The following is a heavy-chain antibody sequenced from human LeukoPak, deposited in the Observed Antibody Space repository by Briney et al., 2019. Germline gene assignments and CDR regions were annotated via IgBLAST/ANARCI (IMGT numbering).Heavy chain of an antibody. D-gene: IGHD5/OR15-5a*01. V-gene: IGHV3-23*01. CDR2: ISRSGGST. J-gene: IGHJ4*02. CDR3: GNEAVDSVALAY. Sequence: GGSLRHSCAASGFTFSSYDMTWVRQAPGKGLQWVSTISRSGGSTYYADSVKGRFTISRDNSKNTLYLQMNSLRAEDTAVYYCGNEAVDSVALAYWGQGTLVTVS. CDR1: GFTFSSYD.